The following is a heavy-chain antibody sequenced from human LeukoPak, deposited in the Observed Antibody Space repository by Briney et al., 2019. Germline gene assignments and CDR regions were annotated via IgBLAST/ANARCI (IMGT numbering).Heavy chain of an antibody. CDR1: GLTFSNSW. J-gene: IGHJ1*01. V-gene: IGHV3-74*01. D-gene: IGHD3-10*01. CDR2: INNEGTTI. CDR3: ARVSGLGMNEYYQH. Sequence: PGGSLRLSCEASGLTFSNSWMHWVRQAPGKGLVWVSRINNEGTTISYADSVKGRFTISRDNAKNTLYLQMNSLRAEDTAVYYCARVSGLGMNEYYQHWGQAPWSPSPQ.